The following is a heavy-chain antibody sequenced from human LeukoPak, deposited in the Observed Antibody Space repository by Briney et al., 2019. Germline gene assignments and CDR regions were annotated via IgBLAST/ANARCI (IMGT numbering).Heavy chain of an antibody. D-gene: IGHD3-22*01. Sequence: PGGSLRLSCAASGFTFSSYEMNWVRQVPGKGLEWVSYISSSGSTIYYADSVKGRFTISRDNAKNSLYLQMNSLRAEDTAVYYCARDRYYYDSSGYYFYDYWGQGTLVTVSS. J-gene: IGHJ4*02. CDR1: GFTFSSYE. CDR3: ARDRYYYDSSGYYFYDY. V-gene: IGHV3-48*03. CDR2: ISSSGSTI.